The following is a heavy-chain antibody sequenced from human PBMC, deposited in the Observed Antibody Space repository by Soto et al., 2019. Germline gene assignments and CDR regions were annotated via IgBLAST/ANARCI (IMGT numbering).Heavy chain of an antibody. V-gene: IGHV3-33*01. J-gene: IGHJ6*03. CDR2: IWYDGSNK. D-gene: IGHD2-15*01. CDR1: GFTFSSYV. Sequence: PGGSLRLSCAASGFTFSSYVMHWVRQAPGKGLEWVAVIWYDGSNKYYADSVKGRFTISRDNSKNTLYLQMNSLRAEDTAVYYCARQRDCSGGSCYEYYYYYYMDVWGKGTTVTVSS. CDR3: ARQRDCSGGSCYEYYYYYYMDV.